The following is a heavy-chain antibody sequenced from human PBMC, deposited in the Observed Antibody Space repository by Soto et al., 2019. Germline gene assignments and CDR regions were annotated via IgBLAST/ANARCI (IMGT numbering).Heavy chain of an antibody. D-gene: IGHD2-21*02. J-gene: IGHJ4*02. V-gene: IGHV3-11*06. Sequence: GGSLRLSCAGSGFTFSDYYMSWIRQAPGKGLGWVSFISSSRDYTNYADSVKGRFTISRDNAKNSLYLQMNSLRPEDTAVYYCATFRWGHTEREFDFWGQGTLVTVSS. CDR1: GFTFSDYY. CDR3: ATFRWGHTEREFDF. CDR2: ISSSRDYT.